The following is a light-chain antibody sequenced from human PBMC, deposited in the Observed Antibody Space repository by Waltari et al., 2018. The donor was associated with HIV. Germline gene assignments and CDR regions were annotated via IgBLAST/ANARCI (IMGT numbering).Light chain of an antibody. V-gene: IGLV1-40*01. CDR1: SSNIGSNFD. CDR3: QSFDNSLNGYV. CDR2: ANS. Sequence: QSVLTQPPSVSGAPGQRVTISCTGSSSNIGSNFDVHWYQLPPGSATKLLIFANSTRPSGVPDRFPASKSATSASLAISGLQPEDEAEYYCQSFDNSLNGYVFGTGTTVIVL. J-gene: IGLJ1*01.